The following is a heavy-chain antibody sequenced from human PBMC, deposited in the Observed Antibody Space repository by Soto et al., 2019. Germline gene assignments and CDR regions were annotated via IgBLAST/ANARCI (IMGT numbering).Heavy chain of an antibody. CDR1: GGSISSGGYY. CDR3: ARWRKLPGYSSSWGRVYFDY. D-gene: IGHD6-13*01. V-gene: IGHV4-31*03. J-gene: IGHJ4*02. CDR2: IYYSGST. Sequence: QVQLQESGPGLVKPSQTLSLTCTVSGGSISSGGYYWSWIRQHPGKGLEWIGYIYYSGSTYYNPSLKSRVTISVDTSKNQFSLKLSSVTAADTAVYYCARWRKLPGYSSSWGRVYFDYWGQGTLVTVSS.